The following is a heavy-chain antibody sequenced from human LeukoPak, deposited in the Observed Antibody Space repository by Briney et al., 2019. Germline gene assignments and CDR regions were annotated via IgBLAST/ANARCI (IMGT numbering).Heavy chain of an antibody. CDR1: GFTFTNHW. CDR3: GRDAVLGWGSVDY. Sequence: GGSLRLSCAASGFTFTNHWMHWVRQAPGKGLVWVSRIRPDGRETNHADSVKGRFTISRANAKNTLYLQMNSLGAEDTAVYYCGRDAVLGWGSVDYWGQGVLVTVSS. V-gene: IGHV3-74*01. D-gene: IGHD3-16*01. J-gene: IGHJ4*02. CDR2: IRPDGRET.